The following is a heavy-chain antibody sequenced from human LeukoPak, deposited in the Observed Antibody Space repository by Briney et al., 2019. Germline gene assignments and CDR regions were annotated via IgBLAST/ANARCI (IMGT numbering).Heavy chain of an antibody. D-gene: IGHD3-9*01. V-gene: IGHV3-11*01. CDR1: GFTFSDYY. J-gene: IGHJ4*02. Sequence: GGSLRLSCAASGFTFSDYYMSWIRQAPGKGLGWVSYISSSGSTIYYADSVKGRFTISRDNAKNSLYLQMNSLRAEDTAVYYCARVKGYYDILTGYYRNGYFDYWGQGTLVTVSS. CDR3: ARVKGYYDILTGYYRNGYFDY. CDR2: ISSSGSTI.